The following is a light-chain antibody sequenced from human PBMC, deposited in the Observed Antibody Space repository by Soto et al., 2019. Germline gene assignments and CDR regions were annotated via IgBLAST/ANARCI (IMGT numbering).Light chain of an antibody. CDR1: SRDVGNYNY. CDR3: SSYTRSSNLI. Sequence: QSALTQPASVSGSLGQSITISCTGTSRDVGNYNYVSWYQHHTGRAPKLVIYDVNNRPAGISNRFSGSKSDNTASLIIFGRQAEDEADYYCSSYTRSSNLIFGGGTKVTVL. V-gene: IGLV2-14*03. CDR2: DVN. J-gene: IGLJ2*01.